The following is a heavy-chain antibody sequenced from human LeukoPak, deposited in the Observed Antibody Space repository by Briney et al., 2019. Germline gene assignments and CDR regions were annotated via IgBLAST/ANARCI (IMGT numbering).Heavy chain of an antibody. Sequence: SETLSLTCTVSGGSISSGGYYWSWIRQPPGKGLEWIGYIYHSGSTYYNPSLKSRVTISVDRSKNQFSPKLSSVTAADTAVYYCARARNWFDPWGQGTLVTVSS. CDR3: ARARNWFDP. CDR2: IYHSGST. CDR1: GGSISSGGYY. V-gene: IGHV4-30-2*01. J-gene: IGHJ5*02.